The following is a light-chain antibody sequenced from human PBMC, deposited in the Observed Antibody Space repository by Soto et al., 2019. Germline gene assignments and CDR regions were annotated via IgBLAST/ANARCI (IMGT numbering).Light chain of an antibody. CDR3: TSYTGTSSPWV. CDR2: EVS. J-gene: IGLJ3*02. V-gene: IGLV2-14*01. Sequence: QSALTQPASVSGSPGQSITISCAGTSSDVGAYNYVSWYQQHPGKAPKLMIYEVSNRPSGVSNRFSGSKSGSTASLTISGLQAEDEDDYYCTSYTGTSSPWVFGGGTKLTVL. CDR1: SSDVGAYNY.